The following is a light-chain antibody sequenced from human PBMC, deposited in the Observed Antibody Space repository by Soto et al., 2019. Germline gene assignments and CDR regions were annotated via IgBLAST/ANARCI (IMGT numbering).Light chain of an antibody. Sequence: DIQMTQSPSSVSASVGDRVTITCRASQGISNWLAWYQQKPGQAPSLLIHAASSLHSRVPSRLSGSGYSTDFTLTISSLQPEDFAAYFCQQANSLPVTFGPGTKVDIK. CDR2: AAS. J-gene: IGKJ3*01. CDR1: QGISNW. CDR3: QQANSLPVT. V-gene: IGKV1-12*01.